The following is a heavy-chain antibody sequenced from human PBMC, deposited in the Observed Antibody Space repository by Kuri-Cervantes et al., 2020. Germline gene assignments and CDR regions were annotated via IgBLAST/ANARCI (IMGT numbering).Heavy chain of an antibody. J-gene: IGHJ2*01. Sequence: GESLKISCKGSGYSFTSYWIAWVRQMPGKGLEWMGIIYPGDSDTRYSPSFQGQVTISADKSISTAYLQWSSLKASDTAMYYCARGYCSSTSCSWGPYWYFDLWGRGTLVTVSS. V-gene: IGHV5-51*01. CDR2: IYPGDSDT. CDR1: GYSFTSYW. CDR3: ARGYCSSTSCSWGPYWYFDL. D-gene: IGHD2-2*01.